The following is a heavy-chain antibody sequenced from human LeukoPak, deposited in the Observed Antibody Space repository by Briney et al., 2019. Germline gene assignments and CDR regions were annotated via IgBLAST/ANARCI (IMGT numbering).Heavy chain of an antibody. J-gene: IGHJ4*02. CDR2: ITGTGDSA. CDR1: GFTFSDYA. CDR3: AKDSRSSSSNPDN. D-gene: IGHD6-6*01. Sequence: GGSLRLSCAASGFTFSDYAMCWVRQAPGKGLEWVAAITGTGDSAYYADSVEGRFSISRDSSTNTVYLQMNGLRAEDSAMYFCAKDSRSSSSNPDNWGQGTLVTVSS. V-gene: IGHV3-23*01.